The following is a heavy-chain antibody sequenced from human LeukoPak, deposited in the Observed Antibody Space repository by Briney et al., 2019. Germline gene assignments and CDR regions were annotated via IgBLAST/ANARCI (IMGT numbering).Heavy chain of an antibody. V-gene: IGHV1-18*01. D-gene: IGHD6-19*01. CDR1: GYTFTSYG. Sequence: ASVKVSCKASGYTFTSYGISWVRQAPGQGLEWMGWINTYDGNTNYAQNFQGRVTMTTDTSTSTAYLELRSLRSDDTAMYYCASLASRYRSGWYFDYWGQGTLVTVSS. J-gene: IGHJ4*02. CDR2: INTYDGNT. CDR3: ASLASRYRSGWYFDY.